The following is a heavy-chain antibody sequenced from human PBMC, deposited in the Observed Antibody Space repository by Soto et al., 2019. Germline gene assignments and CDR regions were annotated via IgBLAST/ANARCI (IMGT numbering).Heavy chain of an antibody. CDR2: IYHSGST. D-gene: IGHD2-21*01. J-gene: IGHJ5*02. CDR3: ARVELLTNWFDP. CDR1: SGSISSSKW. Sequence: QVQLQESGPGLVKPSGTLSLTCAVSSGSISSSKWWSWVRQPPGKGLEWIGEIYHSGSTNYNPSLKSRVTLSVDKSKNPFSLKLSSVTAADTAVYYCARVELLTNWFDPWGQGTLVTVSS. V-gene: IGHV4-4*02.